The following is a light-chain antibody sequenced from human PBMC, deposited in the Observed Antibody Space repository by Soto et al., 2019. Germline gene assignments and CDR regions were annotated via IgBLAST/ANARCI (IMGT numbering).Light chain of an antibody. J-gene: IGLJ3*02. Sequence: QSVLPQPPSASGTPGQRVTISCSGSSSNIGSNYVYWYQQLPGTAPKLLIYSNNQRPSGVPDRFSGSKSGTSASLAISGLRSEDEADYHCAAWDDSLSGWVFGGGTKLTVL. CDR3: AAWDDSLSGWV. CDR1: SSNIGSNY. V-gene: IGLV1-47*02. CDR2: SNN.